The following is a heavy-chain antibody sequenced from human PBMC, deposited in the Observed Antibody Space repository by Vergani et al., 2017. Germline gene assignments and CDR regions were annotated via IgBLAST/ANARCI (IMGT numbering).Heavy chain of an antibody. J-gene: IGHJ5*02. D-gene: IGHD1-1*01. Sequence: QVQLVQSGAEVKKPGASVKVSCKASGYTFTSYDINWVRQATGQGLEWMGWMNPNSGNTGYAQKFQGRVTMTRNTSISTAYMELSSLRSEDTAVYYCASSPRLRGWNPEQNRWFDPWGQGTLVTVSS. CDR1: GYTFTSYD. V-gene: IGHV1-8*01. CDR3: ASSPRLRGWNPEQNRWFDP. CDR2: MNPNSGNT.